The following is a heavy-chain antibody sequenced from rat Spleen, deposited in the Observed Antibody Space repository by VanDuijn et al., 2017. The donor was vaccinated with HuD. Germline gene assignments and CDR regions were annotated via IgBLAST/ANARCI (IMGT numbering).Heavy chain of an antibody. J-gene: IGHJ2*01. CDR2: INTSGTRT. D-gene: IGHD1-1*01. CDR3: ARHYGYSTLRFYFDY. CDR1: GFTVSNYY. V-gene: IGHV5-22*01. Sequence: EVQLVESGGGLVQPGRSLKVSCAASGFTVSNYYMAWVRQAPKKGLEWVVTINTSGTRTYYADSVKGRFTISRDNAKSSLYLQMNSLKSEDTATYYCARHYGYSTLRFYFDYWGQGVMVTVSS.